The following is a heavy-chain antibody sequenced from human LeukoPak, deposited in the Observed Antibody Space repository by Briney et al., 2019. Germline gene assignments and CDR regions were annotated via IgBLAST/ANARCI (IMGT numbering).Heavy chain of an antibody. J-gene: IGHJ5*02. CDR3: ARGGYSFKYNWFDP. Sequence: ASVKVSCKASNYTFSSYTITWVRLAPGQGLEWMGWITTYNGNTNYAQSLQGRVTMTTDTSTSTAYMELRSLRSDDTAVYYCARGGYSFKYNWFDPWGQGTLVTVSS. CDR1: NYTFSSYT. CDR2: ITTYNGNT. D-gene: IGHD5-18*01. V-gene: IGHV1-18*01.